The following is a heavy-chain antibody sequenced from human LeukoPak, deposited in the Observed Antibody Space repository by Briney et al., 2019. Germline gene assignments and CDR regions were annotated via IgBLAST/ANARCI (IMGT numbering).Heavy chain of an antibody. J-gene: IGHJ5*02. D-gene: IGHD2-21*01. CDR3: ARVNVVVIAIMGSYNWFDP. CDR2: INHSGST. V-gene: IGHV4-34*01. CDR1: GGSFSGYY. Sequence: SSETLSLTCAVYGGSFSGYYRSWIRQPPGKGLEWIGEINHSGSTNYNPSLKSRVTISVDTSKNQFSLKLSSVTAADTAAYYCARVNVVVIAIMGSYNWFDPWGQGTLVTVSS.